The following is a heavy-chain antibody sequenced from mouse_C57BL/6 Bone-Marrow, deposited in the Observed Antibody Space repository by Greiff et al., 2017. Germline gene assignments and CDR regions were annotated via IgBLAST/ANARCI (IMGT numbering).Heavy chain of an antibody. J-gene: IGHJ1*03. CDR3: ARQFYWYFDV. Sequence: DVHLVESGGDLVKPGGSLKLSCAASGFTFSSYGMSWVRQTPVKRLAWVATISSGGSYTYYPASVKGRFTISRDNAKNTLYLQMSSLKSKDTAMYYCARQFYWYFDVWGTGTTVTVSS. CDR2: ISSGGSYT. V-gene: IGHV5-6*01. CDR1: GFTFSSYG.